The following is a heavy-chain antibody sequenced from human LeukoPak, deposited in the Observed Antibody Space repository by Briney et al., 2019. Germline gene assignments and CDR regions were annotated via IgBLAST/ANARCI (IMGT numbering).Heavy chain of an antibody. J-gene: IGHJ4*02. Sequence: SETLSLACTVSGGSISSYYWSWIRQPAGKGLEWIGRIYTSGSTNYNPSLKSRVTMSVDTSKNQFSLKLSSVTAADTAVYYCARSIAVAGKVNYFDYWGQGTLVTVSS. D-gene: IGHD6-19*01. V-gene: IGHV4-4*07. CDR2: IYTSGST. CDR3: ARSIAVAGKVNYFDY. CDR1: GGSISSYY.